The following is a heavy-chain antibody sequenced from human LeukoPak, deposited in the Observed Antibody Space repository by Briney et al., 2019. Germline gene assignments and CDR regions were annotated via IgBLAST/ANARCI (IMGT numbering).Heavy chain of an antibody. D-gene: IGHD3-10*01. Sequence: SQTLSLTCTVSGGSISSGSYYWGWIRQPPGKGLEWIGSIYYSGSTYYNPSLKSRVTISVDTSKNQFSLKLSSVTAADTAVYYCARGPIWFGELLDYWGQGTLVTVSS. CDR2: IYYSGST. CDR3: ARGPIWFGELLDY. CDR1: GGSISSGSYY. V-gene: IGHV4-39*07. J-gene: IGHJ4*02.